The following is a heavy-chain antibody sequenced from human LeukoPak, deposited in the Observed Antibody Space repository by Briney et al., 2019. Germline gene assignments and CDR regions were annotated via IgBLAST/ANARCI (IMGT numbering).Heavy chain of an antibody. J-gene: IGHJ4*02. Sequence: GGSLRLSCAASGFTFSHYYMTWVRQAPGKGLEWVSSISGSSGYIFYADSVKGRFTISRDNAKNSLYLQMNSLRAEDTAVYYCGRGLPTVTSIDYWGQGTLVTVSS. CDR3: GRGLPTVTSIDY. CDR2: ISGSSGYI. D-gene: IGHD4-17*01. CDR1: GFTFSHYY. V-gene: IGHV3-21*06.